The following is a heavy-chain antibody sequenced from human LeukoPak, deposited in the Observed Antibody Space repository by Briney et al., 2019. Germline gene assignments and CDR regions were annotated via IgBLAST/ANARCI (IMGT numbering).Heavy chain of an antibody. J-gene: IGHJ4*02. CDR2: ISSDGSNK. Sequence: GTSLRLSCAASGFTFSSFTVHWVRQAPGKGLEWVALISSDGSNKYYADSVKGRFTISRDNSKHTLYLHMSSLRAEDTAVYYCARDKIVGARMDYWGQGTLVTVSS. CDR3: ARDKIVGARMDY. CDR1: GFTFSSFT. D-gene: IGHD1-26*01. V-gene: IGHV3-30-3*01.